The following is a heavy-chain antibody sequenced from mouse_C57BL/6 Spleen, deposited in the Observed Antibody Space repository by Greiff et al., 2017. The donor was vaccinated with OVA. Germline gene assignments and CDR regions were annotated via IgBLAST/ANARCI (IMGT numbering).Heavy chain of an antibody. D-gene: IGHD3-2*02. J-gene: IGHJ2*01. CDR3: AILTAQGTRDY. CDR1: GYTFTSYW. CDR2: IHPSDSDT. V-gene: IGHV1-74*01. Sequence: QVQLQQPGAELVKPGASVKVSCKASGYTFTSYWMHWVKQRPGQGLAWIGRIHPSDSDTHYHQHFKGKATLTVYKSSSTAYMQLSSLTSADSAVYYCAILTAQGTRDYWGQGTTLTVSS.